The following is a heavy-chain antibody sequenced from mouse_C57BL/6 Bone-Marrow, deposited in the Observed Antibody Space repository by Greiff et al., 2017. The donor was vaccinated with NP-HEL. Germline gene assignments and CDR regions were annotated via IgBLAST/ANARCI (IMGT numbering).Heavy chain of an antibody. V-gene: IGHV3-6*01. D-gene: IGHD1-1*01. CDR3: ATFYYYYAMDY. J-gene: IGHJ4*01. CDR2: ISYAGSN. Sequence: EVKLMESGPGLVKPSQSLSLTCSVTGYSITSGYYWNWIRQFPGNKLEWMGYISYAGSNNYNPSLKNRISITRDTSKNQFFLKLNSVTTEDTATYYCATFYYYYAMDYWGQGTSVTVSS. CDR1: GYSITSGYY.